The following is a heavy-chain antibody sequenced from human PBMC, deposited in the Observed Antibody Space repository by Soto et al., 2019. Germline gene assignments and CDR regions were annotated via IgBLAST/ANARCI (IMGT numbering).Heavy chain of an antibody. CDR1: VFTFSNYW. Sequence: EVQVVESGGGLVQPGGSLRLSCTTSVFTFSNYWMHWVRQAPGKGLVWVSRVNNDGRNTIYTDSVKGRFTISRDNAKNTVYLEMNSLRADDTALYFCTRGGFMHAFDMWGQGTTVTVSS. CDR3: TRGGFMHAFDM. D-gene: IGHD3-16*01. CDR2: VNNDGRNT. J-gene: IGHJ3*02. V-gene: IGHV3-74*01.